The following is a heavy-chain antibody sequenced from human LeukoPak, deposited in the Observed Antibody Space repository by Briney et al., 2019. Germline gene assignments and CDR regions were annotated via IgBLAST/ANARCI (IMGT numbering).Heavy chain of an antibody. CDR2: IYYSGST. J-gene: IGHJ6*03. CDR1: GGSISSYY. Sequence: PSETLSLTCTVSGGSISSYYWSWIRQPPGKGLEWIGYIYYSGSTKYNPSLKSRVTISVDTSKNQFSLKLSSVTAADTAVYYCAREYCSGGNCWYYMDVWGKGTTVTVSS. V-gene: IGHV4-59*01. D-gene: IGHD2-15*01. CDR3: AREYCSGGNCWYYMDV.